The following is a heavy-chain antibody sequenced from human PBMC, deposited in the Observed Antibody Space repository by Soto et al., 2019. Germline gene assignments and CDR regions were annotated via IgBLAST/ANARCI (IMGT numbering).Heavy chain of an antibody. CDR1: GYSFTSYW. D-gene: IGHD6-6*01. J-gene: IGHJ6*02. CDR2: IDPSDSYT. V-gene: IGHV5-10-1*01. Sequence: GESLKISCKGSGYSFTSYWISWVRQMPGKSVERMGMIDPSDSYTNYSPSFQGHVTISADKSISTAYLQWSSLKASDTAMYYSPILSSSRRYYYVMAVCPQGSSDSVSS. CDR3: PILSSSRRYYYVMAV.